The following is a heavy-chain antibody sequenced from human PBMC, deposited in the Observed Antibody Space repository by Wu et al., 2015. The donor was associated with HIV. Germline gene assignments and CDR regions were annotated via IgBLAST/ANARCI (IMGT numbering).Heavy chain of an antibody. D-gene: IGHD3-10*01. CDR2: MNPNSGNT. V-gene: IGHV1-8*03. J-gene: IGHJ5*02. Sequence: QVLLVQSGAEVKKPGASVKVSCRASGYTFTSYDINWVRQATGQGLEWMGWMNPNSGNTGFARNFQGRVTITRNTSISTVYMELSSLTSDDTAVYYCARGFGRAPLQYWFDPWGQGTLVTVSS. CDR1: GYTFTSYD. CDR3: ARGFGRAPLQYWFDP.